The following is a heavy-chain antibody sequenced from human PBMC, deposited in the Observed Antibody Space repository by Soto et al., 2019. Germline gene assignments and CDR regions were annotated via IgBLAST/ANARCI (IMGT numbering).Heavy chain of an antibody. Sequence: GGSLRLSCAASGFTVSSNYMSWVRQTPGKGLEWVSVIYSGGSTYYADSVKGRFTISRDNSKNTLYLQMNSLRAEDTAVYYCARDGGGDILTGYLYYYYMDVWGKGTTVTVSS. CDR1: GFTVSSNY. J-gene: IGHJ6*03. CDR2: IYSGGST. D-gene: IGHD3-9*01. V-gene: IGHV3-66*01. CDR3: ARDGGGDILTGYLYYYYMDV.